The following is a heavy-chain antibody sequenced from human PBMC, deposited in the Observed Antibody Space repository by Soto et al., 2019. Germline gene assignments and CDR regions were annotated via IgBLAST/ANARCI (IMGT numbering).Heavy chain of an antibody. D-gene: IGHD3-9*01. Sequence: VGSLRLSCAASGFTVSSNYMSWVRQAPGKGLEWVSVIYSGGSTYYADSVKGRFTISRDNSKNTLYLQMNSLRAEDTAVYYCARGYYDILTGYRYFDYWGQGTRVTVSS. CDR3: ARGYYDILTGYRYFDY. CDR1: GFTVSSNY. CDR2: IYSGGST. V-gene: IGHV3-53*01. J-gene: IGHJ4*02.